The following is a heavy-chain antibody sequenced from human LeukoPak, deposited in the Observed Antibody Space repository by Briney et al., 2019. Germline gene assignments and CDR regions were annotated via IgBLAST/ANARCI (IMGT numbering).Heavy chain of an antibody. V-gene: IGHV3-64*01. D-gene: IGHD3-22*01. Sequence: GGSLRLSCAASGFTFSSYAMHWVRQAPGKGLEYVSAISSNGGSTYYANSVKGRFTISRDNSKNTLCLQMGSLRAEDMAVYYCARDEADDSSNNDAFDIWGQGTMVTVSS. CDR1: GFTFSSYA. J-gene: IGHJ3*02. CDR2: ISSNGGST. CDR3: ARDEADDSSNNDAFDI.